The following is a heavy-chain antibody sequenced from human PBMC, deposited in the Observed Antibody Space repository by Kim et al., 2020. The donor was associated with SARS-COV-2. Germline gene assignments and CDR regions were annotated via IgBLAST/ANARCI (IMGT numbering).Heavy chain of an antibody. V-gene: IGHV5-51*01. Sequence: GESLKISCKGSGYSFTSYWIGWVRQMPGKGLEWMGIIYPGDSDTRYSPSFQGQVTISADKSISTAYLQWSSLKASDTAMYYCARPLRPSSSWYYFDYWGQGTLVTVSS. J-gene: IGHJ4*02. CDR3: ARPLRPSSSWYYFDY. CDR1: GYSFTSYW. D-gene: IGHD6-13*01. CDR2: IYPGDSDT.